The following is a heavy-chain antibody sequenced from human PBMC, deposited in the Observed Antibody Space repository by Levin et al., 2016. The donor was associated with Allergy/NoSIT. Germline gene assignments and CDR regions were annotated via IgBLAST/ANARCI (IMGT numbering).Heavy chain of an antibody. CDR2: ISSSSSYI. Sequence: WIRQPPGKGLEWVSSISSSSSYIYYADSVKGRFTISRDNAKNSLYLQMNSLRAEDTAVYYCAREQFWYSSSWGGMDVWGQGTTVTVSS. V-gene: IGHV3-21*01. CDR3: AREQFWYSSSWGGMDV. D-gene: IGHD6-13*01. J-gene: IGHJ6*02.